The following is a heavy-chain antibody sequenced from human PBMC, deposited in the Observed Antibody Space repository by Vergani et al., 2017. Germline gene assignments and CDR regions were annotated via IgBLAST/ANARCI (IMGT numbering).Heavy chain of an antibody. D-gene: IGHD6-19*01. Sequence: EVQLVESGGGLVQPGGSLRLSCAASGFTFSSYEMNWVRQAPGKGLEWVSYISSSGSTIYYADSVKGRFTISRYNAKNSLYLQMNSLRAEDTAVYYCASSGYSSGWYPISGGMDVWGQGTTVTVSS. J-gene: IGHJ6*02. CDR3: ASSGYSSGWYPISGGMDV. CDR1: GFTFSSYE. V-gene: IGHV3-48*03. CDR2: ISSSGSTI.